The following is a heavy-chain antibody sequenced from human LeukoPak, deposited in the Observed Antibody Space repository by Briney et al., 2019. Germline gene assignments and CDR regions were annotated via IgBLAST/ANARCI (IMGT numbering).Heavy chain of an antibody. CDR3: ARGKVGQQLVAYPDY. CDR2: IYYSGST. J-gene: IGHJ4*02. Sequence: PSETLSLTCTVSGGPISSYYWSWIRQPPGKGLEWIGYIYYSGSTNYNPSLKSRVTISVDTSKNQFSLKLSSVTAADTAVYYCARGKVGQQLVAYPDYWGQGTLVTVSS. D-gene: IGHD6-13*01. V-gene: IGHV4-59*01. CDR1: GGPISSYY.